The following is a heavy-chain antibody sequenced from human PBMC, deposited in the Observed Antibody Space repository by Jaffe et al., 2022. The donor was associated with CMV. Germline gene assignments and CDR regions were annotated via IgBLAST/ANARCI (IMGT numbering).Heavy chain of an antibody. J-gene: IGHJ5*02. CDR2: INQDGSEE. V-gene: IGHV3-7*03. CDR1: GFTFSNYW. D-gene: IGHD3-10*01. Sequence: EVQLVESGGGLVQPGGSLRLSCAASGFTFSNYWMTWVRQAPGKGLEWVANINQDGSEEYYVDSVKGRFTISRDNAKNSLYLQMNSLRAEDTAVYYCARDLWFGRFDTWGQGTLVTVSS. CDR3: ARDLWFGRFDT.